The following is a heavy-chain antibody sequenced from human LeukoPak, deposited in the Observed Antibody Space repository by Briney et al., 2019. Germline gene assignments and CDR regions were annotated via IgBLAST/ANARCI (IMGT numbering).Heavy chain of an antibody. CDR3: ARDPYYDFWSGYYSYYYGMDV. J-gene: IGHJ6*02. V-gene: IGHV4-34*01. D-gene: IGHD3-3*01. CDR2: INHSGST. Sequence: SETLSLTCAVYGGSFSGYYWSWIRQPPGKGLEWIGEINHSGSTNYNPSLKSRVTISVDTSKNQFSLKLRSVTAADTAVYYCARDPYYDFWSGYYSYYYGMDVWGQWTTVTVSS. CDR1: GGSFSGYY.